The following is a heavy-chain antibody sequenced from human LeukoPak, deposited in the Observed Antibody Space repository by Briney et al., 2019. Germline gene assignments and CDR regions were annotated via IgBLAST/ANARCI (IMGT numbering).Heavy chain of an antibody. D-gene: IGHD3-10*01. CDR1: GGSFSGYY. Sequence: SETLSLTCAVYGGSFSGYYWSWIRQPPGKGLEWIGEINHSGSTNYNPSLKSRVTISADTSKNQCSLKLSSATAADTAVYYCARAYGSGSYYTDYWGQGNLVTVSS. J-gene: IGHJ4*02. CDR2: INHSGST. CDR3: ARAYGSGSYYTDY. V-gene: IGHV4-34*01.